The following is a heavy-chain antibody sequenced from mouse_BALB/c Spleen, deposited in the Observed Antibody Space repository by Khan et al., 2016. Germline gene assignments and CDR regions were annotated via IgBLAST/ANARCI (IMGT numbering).Heavy chain of an antibody. J-gene: IGHJ3*01. CDR3: AGDYYGSNWFAY. CDR2: INTNTGEP. D-gene: IGHD1-1*01. CDR1: GYTFTNYG. Sequence: IQLVQSGPELKKPGETVKISCKASGYTFTNYGMNWVKQAPGKGLKWMGWINTNTGEPTYAEEFKGRFAFSLETSARTAYLQINNLKNEDTATYFCAGDYYGSNWFAYWGQGTLVTVSA. V-gene: IGHV9-3*02.